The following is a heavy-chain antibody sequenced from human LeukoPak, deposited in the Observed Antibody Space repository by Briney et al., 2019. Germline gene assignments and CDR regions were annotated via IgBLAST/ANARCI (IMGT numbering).Heavy chain of an antibody. V-gene: IGHV3-33*01. CDR3: ARPDYDRSGYADY. J-gene: IGHJ4*02. D-gene: IGHD3-22*01. Sequence: GSLKLSCTASGFTFSSYAIHWVRQAPGQGLEWVAGILFNGSNEYYADSVKGRFAISRDNSKNTLYLQMNSLRAEDTAVYYCARPDYDRSGYADYWGQGTLVTVSS. CDR2: ILFNGSNE. CDR1: GFTFSSYA.